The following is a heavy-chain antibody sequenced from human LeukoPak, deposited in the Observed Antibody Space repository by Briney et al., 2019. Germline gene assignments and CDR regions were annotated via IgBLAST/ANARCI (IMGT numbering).Heavy chain of an antibody. V-gene: IGHV3-23*01. D-gene: IGHD6-13*01. CDR1: GFTFSTYA. J-gene: IGHJ4*02. CDR3: AKALEQETVIALDS. Sequence: GGSLRLSCAASGFTFSTYALSWVRQAPGKGLEWVSAISGSGGSTYYADSVKGRFTISRDNSKNTLYLQMNSLRAEDASIYFCAKALEQETVIALDSWGQGTLVTVSS. CDR2: ISGSGGST.